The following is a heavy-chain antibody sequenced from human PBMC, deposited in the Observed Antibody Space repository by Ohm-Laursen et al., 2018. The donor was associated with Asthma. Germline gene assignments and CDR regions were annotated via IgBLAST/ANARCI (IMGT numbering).Heavy chain of an antibody. J-gene: IGHJ4*02. CDR3: ARGAFYYESTGYYFFDH. D-gene: IGHD3-22*01. CDR1: GDSINSGNNY. V-gene: IGHV4-31*03. CDR2: IYYSGLT. Sequence: TLSPTCTFSGDSINSGNNYWSWIRQHPGKGLEWIGYIYYSGLTYSNPSLRSRVIISVDTSKNQFSLNLTSVTAADTAVYYCARGAFYYESTGYYFFDHWGQGALVTVSS.